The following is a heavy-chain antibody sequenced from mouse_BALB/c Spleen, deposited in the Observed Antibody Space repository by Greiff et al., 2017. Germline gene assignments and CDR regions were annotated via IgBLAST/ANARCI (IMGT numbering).Heavy chain of an antibody. D-gene: IGHD1-1*02. CDR3: ARWDYGAFDY. V-gene: IGHV1-4*01. CDR1: GYTFTSYT. J-gene: IGHJ2*01. Sequence: QVQLQQSGAELARPGASVKMSCKASGYTFTSYTMHWVKQRPGQGLEWIGYINPSSGYTNYNQKFKDKATLTADKSSSTAYMQLSSLTSEDSAVYFCARWDYGAFDYWGQGTTLTVSS. CDR2: INPSSGYT.